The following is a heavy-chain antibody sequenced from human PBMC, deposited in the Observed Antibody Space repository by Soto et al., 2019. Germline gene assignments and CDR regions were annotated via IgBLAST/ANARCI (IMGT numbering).Heavy chain of an antibody. CDR1: GFTFSSYG. CDR2: IWYDGSNK. CDR3: ARGAVDTADQKKTEGDY. V-gene: IGHV3-33*01. J-gene: IGHJ4*02. Sequence: QVQLVESGGGVVQPGRSLRLSCAASGFTFSSYGMHWVRQAPGKGLEWVAVIWYDGSNKYYADSVKGRFTISRDNSKNTLYLQMNSLRAEDTAVYYCARGAVDTADQKKTEGDYWGQGTLVTVSS. D-gene: IGHD5-18*01.